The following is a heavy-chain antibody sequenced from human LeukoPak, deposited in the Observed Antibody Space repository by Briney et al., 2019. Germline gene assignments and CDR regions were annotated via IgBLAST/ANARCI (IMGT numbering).Heavy chain of an antibody. Sequence: GGSLRLSCTASGFTFGDYAMSWFRQAPGKGLEWVGFIRSKAYGGTTEYAASVKGRFTISRDDSKSIAYLQMNSLKTEDTAVYYCTRDRLGGWSTIYYFDYWGQGTLVTVSS. CDR2: IRSKAYGGTT. V-gene: IGHV3-49*03. CDR3: TRDRLGGWSTIYYFDY. D-gene: IGHD3-16*01. J-gene: IGHJ4*02. CDR1: GFTFGDYA.